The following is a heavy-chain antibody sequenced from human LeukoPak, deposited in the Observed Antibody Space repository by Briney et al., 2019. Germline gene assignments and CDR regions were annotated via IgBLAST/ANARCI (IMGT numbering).Heavy chain of an antibody. CDR3: ATVGGREYYFDY. V-gene: IGHV1-24*01. Sequence: ASVKVSCKVSGYTLTELSMHWVRQAPGKGLEWMGGFDPEDGETIYAQKFQGRVTMTEDTSTDTAYMELSSLRSEDTAVYYCATVGGREYYFDYWGQGTLVTVSS. CDR2: FDPEDGET. J-gene: IGHJ4*02. D-gene: IGHD3-10*01. CDR1: GYTLTELS.